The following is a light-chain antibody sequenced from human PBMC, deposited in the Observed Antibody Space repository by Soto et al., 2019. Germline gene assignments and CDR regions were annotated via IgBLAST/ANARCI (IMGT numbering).Light chain of an antibody. CDR3: QGYGNSRT. CDR1: QNIITY. CDR2: GAS. V-gene: IGKV3-20*01. Sequence: EIVLTQSPGTLSLSPGEIATLSFSASQNIITYLAWYQQKPGQAPRLLIYGASIRATGIPDRFSGSGSGTDFTLTISSLEPEDFAVYYCQGYGNSRTFGQGTKVDIK. J-gene: IGKJ1*01.